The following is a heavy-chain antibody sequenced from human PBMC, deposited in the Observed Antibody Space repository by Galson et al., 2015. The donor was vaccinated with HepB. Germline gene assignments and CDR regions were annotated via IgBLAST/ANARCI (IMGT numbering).Heavy chain of an antibody. D-gene: IGHD6-13*01. V-gene: IGHV3-11*06. CDR2: ISSSSSYT. CDR1: GFTFSDYY. Sequence: SLRLSCAASGFTFSDYYMSWIRQAPGKGLEWVSYISSSSSYTNYADSVKGRFTISRDNAKNSLYLQMNSLRAEDTAVYYCARGLGGSSSADPKGENWFDPWGQGTLVTVSS. J-gene: IGHJ5*02. CDR3: ARGLGGSSSADPKGENWFDP.